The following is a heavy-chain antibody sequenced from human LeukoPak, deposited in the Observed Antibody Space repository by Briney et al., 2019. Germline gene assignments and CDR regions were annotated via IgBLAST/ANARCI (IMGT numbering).Heavy chain of an antibody. D-gene: IGHD3-3*01. CDR3: ARVDTIFGVVTTGDY. Sequence: ASVKVSCKSSGYTFTTYGITWVRQAPGQGLEWMGWISTDNGDTNYAQKLQGRVTMTTDTSTSTAYMELRSLRSDDTAVYYCARVDTIFGVVTTGDYWGQGTLVTVSS. J-gene: IGHJ4*02. CDR2: ISTDNGDT. CDR1: GYTFTTYG. V-gene: IGHV1-18*01.